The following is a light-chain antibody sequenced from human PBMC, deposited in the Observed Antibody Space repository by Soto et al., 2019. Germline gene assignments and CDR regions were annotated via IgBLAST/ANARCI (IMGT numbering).Light chain of an antibody. Sequence: DIPMTQSPSTLSGSVGDRVTITCRASQTISSWLAWYQQKPGKAPKLLIYKASTLKSGVPSGFSGSGSGTEFTLTISSLQPDDFATYYCKHYNSYSEAFGQGTKVELK. CDR1: QTISSW. V-gene: IGKV1-5*03. CDR2: KAS. CDR3: KHYNSYSEA. J-gene: IGKJ1*01.